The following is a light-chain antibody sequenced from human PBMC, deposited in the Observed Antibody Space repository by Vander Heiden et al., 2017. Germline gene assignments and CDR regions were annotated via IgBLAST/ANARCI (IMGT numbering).Light chain of an antibody. CDR2: DVS. Sequence: ASQFTRSPSSLSASVGDRVTITCRASQGISSALAWYQLNPGKAPKLLIYDVSSLESGVPSRFSGSGSGSDFTLAISSLLPEDFATYYCQQVNSSPSTFGGGTKVEIK. CDR1: QGISSA. V-gene: IGKV1-13*02. J-gene: IGKJ4*01. CDR3: QQVNSSPST.